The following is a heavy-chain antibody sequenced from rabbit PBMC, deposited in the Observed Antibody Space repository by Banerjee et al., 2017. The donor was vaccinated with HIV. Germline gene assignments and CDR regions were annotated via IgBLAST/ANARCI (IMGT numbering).Heavy chain of an antibody. D-gene: IGHD1-1*01. CDR1: GFSFSNSYW. V-gene: IGHV1S45*01. J-gene: IGHJ6*01. Sequence: QEQLEESGGDLVKPGGTLTLTCTASGFSFSNSYWICWVRQAPGKGLEWIGCIKSTSSGSTWYASWVNGRFTISKTSSTTVTLQMTSLTAADTATYFCARGYSNSGYAYVMALLHLWGQGTLVTVS. CDR3: ARGYSNSGYAYVMALLHL. CDR2: IKSTSSGST.